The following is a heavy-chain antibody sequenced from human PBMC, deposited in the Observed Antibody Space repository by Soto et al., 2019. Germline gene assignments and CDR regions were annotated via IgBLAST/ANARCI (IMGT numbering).Heavy chain of an antibody. D-gene: IGHD6-19*01. CDR3: AKDPSTSGPFDY. V-gene: IGHV3-23*01. J-gene: IGHJ4*02. CDR1: GFTFSTYA. Sequence: GGSLRLSCAASGFTFSTYAMSWVRQAPGKGLEWVSTISGSGGSTYYADSVKGRFTISRDKSKNTLYLQMNSLRGEDTAVYYCAKDPSTSGPFDYWGQGILVTVSS. CDR2: ISGSGGST.